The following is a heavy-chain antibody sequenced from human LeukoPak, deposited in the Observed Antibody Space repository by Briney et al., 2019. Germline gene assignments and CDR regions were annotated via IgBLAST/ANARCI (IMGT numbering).Heavy chain of an antibody. CDR3: ASGIAAAPFDY. J-gene: IGHJ4*02. V-gene: IGHV3-53*01. D-gene: IGHD6-13*01. CDR1: GFTVSSNY. Sequence: GGSLRLSCAASGFTVSSNYMSWVRQAPGKGLEWVSVIYSGGSTYYADSVKGRFTISRDNSKDTLYLQMNSLRAENTAVYYCASGIAAAPFDYWGREPWSPSPQ. CDR2: IYSGGST.